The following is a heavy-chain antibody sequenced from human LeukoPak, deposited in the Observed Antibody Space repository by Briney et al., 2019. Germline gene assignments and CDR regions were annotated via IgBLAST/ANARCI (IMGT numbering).Heavy chain of an antibody. V-gene: IGHV4-59*01. J-gene: IGHJ6*03. CDR1: GGSISTYY. D-gene: IGHD6-13*01. Sequence: KTSETLSLTCTVSGGSISTYYWSWIRQPPGKGLEWIGYIYYSGSTNYNPSLKSRVTISVDTSKNQFSLKLSSVTAADTAVYYCARGVAAAGYYYYYYMDVWGKGTTVTISS. CDR2: IYYSGST. CDR3: ARGVAAAGYYYYYYMDV.